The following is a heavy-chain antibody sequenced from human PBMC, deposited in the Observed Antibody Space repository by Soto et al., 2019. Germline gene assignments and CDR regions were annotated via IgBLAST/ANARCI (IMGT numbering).Heavy chain of an antibody. CDR1: ADTFTGHT. Sequence: ASVKVSCKASADTFTGHTVTWVRQAPGQGLEWVGRVIPILGASNFAQKFQGRVTISADKSADTAYMVLTGLTSEDTAVYYCARSRGSYYTNFDSWGQGTLVTVSS. V-gene: IGHV1-69*08. J-gene: IGHJ4*02. CDR3: ARSRGSYYTNFDS. D-gene: IGHD3-10*01. CDR2: VIPILGAS.